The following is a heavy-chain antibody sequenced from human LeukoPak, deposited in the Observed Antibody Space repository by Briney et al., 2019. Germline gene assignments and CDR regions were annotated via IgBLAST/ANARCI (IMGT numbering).Heavy chain of an antibody. Sequence: SETLSLTCAVSGGSLSVYSWTGIRQATGKGLEWIGEINHSGTTNYNPSLKSRVTISVDTSKKHFSLKLTSVTAADTAVYYCARSVSGGDCYDKPFLFDSWGQGNLVTVSS. CDR3: ARSVSGGDCYDKPFLFDS. V-gene: IGHV4-34*01. CDR2: INHSGTT. D-gene: IGHD2-21*02. J-gene: IGHJ4*02. CDR1: GGSLSVYS.